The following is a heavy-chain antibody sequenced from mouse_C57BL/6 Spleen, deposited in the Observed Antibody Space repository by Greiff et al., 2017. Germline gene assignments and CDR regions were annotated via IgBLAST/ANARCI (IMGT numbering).Heavy chain of an antibody. Sequence: QVQLQQSGAELVRPGTSVKVSCKASGYAFTNYLIEWVKQRPGQGLEWIGVINPGSGGTNYNEKFKGKATLTADKSSSTAYMQLSSLTSEDSAVYCCARSYDYYAMDYWGQGTSVTVSS. CDR3: ARSYDYYAMDY. J-gene: IGHJ4*01. D-gene: IGHD6-5*01. V-gene: IGHV1-54*01. CDR1: GYAFTNYL. CDR2: INPGSGGT.